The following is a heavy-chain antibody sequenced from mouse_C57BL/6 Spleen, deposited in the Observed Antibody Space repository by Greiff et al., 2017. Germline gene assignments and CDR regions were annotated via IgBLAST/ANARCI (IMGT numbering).Heavy chain of an antibody. CDR2: IYPGSGST. J-gene: IGHJ3*01. V-gene: IGHV1-55*01. Sequence: VQLQQSGAELVKPGASVKMSCKASGYTFTSYWITWVKQRPGQGLEWIGDIYPGSGSTNYNEKFKSKATLTVDTSSSTAYMQRSSLTSEDAAVYYCARDGNYKFAYWGQGTLVTVSA. CDR1: GYTFTSYW. D-gene: IGHD2-1*01. CDR3: ARDGNYKFAY.